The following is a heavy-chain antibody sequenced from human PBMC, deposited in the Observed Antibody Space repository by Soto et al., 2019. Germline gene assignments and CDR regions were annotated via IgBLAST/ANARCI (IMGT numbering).Heavy chain of an antibody. D-gene: IGHD2-2*01. CDR3: ARDVGYHCSATRCYGGDI. V-gene: IGHV1-18*01. CDR2: INPHNGNT. Sequence: SSVQVSCKASGYTFNTYGISWVRQAPGQGLEWMGWINPHNGNTDLALQFQGRVTLTTDISRSTAYMELRSLRSDDTALYYCARDVGYHCSATRCYGGDIWGQGTPVTGSS. CDR1: GYTFNTYG. J-gene: IGHJ4*02.